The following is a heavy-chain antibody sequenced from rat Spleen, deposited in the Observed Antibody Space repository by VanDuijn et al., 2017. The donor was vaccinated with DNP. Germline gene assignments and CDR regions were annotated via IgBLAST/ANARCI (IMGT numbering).Heavy chain of an antibody. CDR3: ARSRGPLDY. CDR2: ISYSGST. CDR1: GYSITRNY. V-gene: IGHV3-1*01. D-gene: IGHD1-11*01. J-gene: IGHJ2*01. Sequence: VQLKESGPGLVQPSQTLSLTCSVTGYSITRNYWGWIRKLPGNKMEWIGYISYSGSTGYNPSLKSRISITKDTSKNQFFLHVISVTAEDTATYYCARSRGPLDYWGQGVMVTVSS.